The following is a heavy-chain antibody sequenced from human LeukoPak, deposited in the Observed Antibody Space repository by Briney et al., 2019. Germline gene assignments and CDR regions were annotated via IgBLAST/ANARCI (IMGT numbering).Heavy chain of an antibody. CDR3: ARGGTTVTPGLLWFDP. J-gene: IGHJ5*02. CDR2: IYYSGST. CDR1: GGSISSSY. V-gene: IGHV4-59*01. Sequence: SETLSLTCTVSGGSISSSYWSWIRQPPGKGLEWIGYIYYSGSTKYNPSLKSRVTISVDTSKNQFSLKLGSVTAADTAVYYCARGGTTVTPGLLWFDPWGQGTLVTVSS. D-gene: IGHD4-17*01.